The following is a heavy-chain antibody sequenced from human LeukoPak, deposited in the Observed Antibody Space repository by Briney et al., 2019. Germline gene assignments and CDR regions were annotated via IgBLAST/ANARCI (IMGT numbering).Heavy chain of an antibody. CDR1: GGSISSGSYY. V-gene: IGHV4-61*02. CDR2: IYTSGST. D-gene: IGHD6-6*01. CDR3: ARSKLSWAFDI. Sequence: SETLSLTCTVSGGSISSGSYYWSWIRQPAGKGLEWIGRIYTSGSTNYNPSLKSRVTISVDTSKNQFSLKLSSVTAADTAVYYCARSKLSWAFDIWGQGTMVTVSS. J-gene: IGHJ3*02.